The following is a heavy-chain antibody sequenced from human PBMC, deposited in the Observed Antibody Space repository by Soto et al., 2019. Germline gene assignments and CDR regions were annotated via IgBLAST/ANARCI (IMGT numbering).Heavy chain of an antibody. Sequence: SETLSLTCAVYGGSFSGYYWSWIRQPPGKGLEWIGEINHSGSTNYNPSLKSRVTISVDTSKNQFSLKLSSVTAADTAVYYCARGLGVLMVYGWGWFDPWGQGTLVTVSS. J-gene: IGHJ5*02. CDR1: GGSFSGYY. CDR3: ARGLGVLMVYGWGWFDP. V-gene: IGHV4-34*01. D-gene: IGHD2-8*01. CDR2: INHSGST.